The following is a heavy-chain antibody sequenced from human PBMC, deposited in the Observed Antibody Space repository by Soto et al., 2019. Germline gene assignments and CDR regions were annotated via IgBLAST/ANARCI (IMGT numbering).Heavy chain of an antibody. CDR3: AKVGQILEWLTYFDY. D-gene: IGHD3-3*01. J-gene: IGHJ4*02. CDR1: GFTFSSYA. Sequence: PGGSLRLSCAASGFTFSSYAMSWVRQAPGKGLEWVSAISGSGGSTYYADSVKGRFTISRDNSKNTLYLQMNSLRAEDTAVYYCAKVGQILEWLTYFDYWGQGTLVTVSS. V-gene: IGHV3-23*01. CDR2: ISGSGGST.